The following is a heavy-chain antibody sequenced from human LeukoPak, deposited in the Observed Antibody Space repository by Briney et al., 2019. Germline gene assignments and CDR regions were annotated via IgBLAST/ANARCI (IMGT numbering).Heavy chain of an antibody. J-gene: IGHJ4*02. Sequence: ASVKLSCTASGYTFTSYYMHWVRQAPGQGLEWMGIINPSVGSTSYAQKFPGRVTMTRDTSTSTVYMELSSLRSEDTAGYYCARAISIMVRGVMAAHYWGQGTLVTVSS. D-gene: IGHD3-10*01. CDR3: ARAISIMVRGVMAAHY. CDR2: INPSVGST. V-gene: IGHV1-46*01. CDR1: GYTFTSYY.